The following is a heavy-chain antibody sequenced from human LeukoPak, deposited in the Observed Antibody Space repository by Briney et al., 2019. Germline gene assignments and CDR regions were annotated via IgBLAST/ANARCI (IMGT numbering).Heavy chain of an antibody. J-gene: IGHJ4*02. D-gene: IGHD4-17*01. CDR3: ARDPSTVTTYDY. CDR1: GYTFTVYH. Sequence: ASVKVSCKTSGYTFTVYHIHWVRQAPGQGLEWMGWISPNNGVTKYEERLQGRVTMTRDTSISTAYMELGGLTSDDTAIYYCARDPSTVTTYDYWGQGTLVTVSP. V-gene: IGHV1-2*02. CDR2: ISPNNGVT.